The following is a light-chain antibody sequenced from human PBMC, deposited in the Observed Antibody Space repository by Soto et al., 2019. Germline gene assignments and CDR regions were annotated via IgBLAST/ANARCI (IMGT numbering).Light chain of an antibody. CDR3: CSYAGSSTYV. J-gene: IGLJ1*01. V-gene: IGLV2-23*02. CDR1: GSDVGGYNY. Sequence: QSVLTQPASVSGSPGQSITISCTGTGSDVGGYNYVSWYQQHPGKAPKLMIYEVSNRPSGVSNRFSGSKSGNTASLTISGLQAEDEADYYCCSYAGSSTYVFGTGTNVT. CDR2: EVS.